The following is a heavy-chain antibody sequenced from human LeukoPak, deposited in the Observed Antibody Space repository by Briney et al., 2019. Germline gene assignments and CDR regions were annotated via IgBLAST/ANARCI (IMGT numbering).Heavy chain of an antibody. Sequence: SGPGLVKSSQTLSLTCAISGDSVSSNSVTWNWIRQSPSRGLEWLGRTYYRSAWYNDYAVSVRGRITVNPDTSKNQFSLQLNSVTPEDTAVYYCTRDPSGGYYWYFDLWGRGTLVTVSS. CDR3: TRDPSGGYYWYFDL. V-gene: IGHV6-1*01. J-gene: IGHJ2*01. D-gene: IGHD3-10*01. CDR1: GDSVSSNSVT. CDR2: TYYRSAWYN.